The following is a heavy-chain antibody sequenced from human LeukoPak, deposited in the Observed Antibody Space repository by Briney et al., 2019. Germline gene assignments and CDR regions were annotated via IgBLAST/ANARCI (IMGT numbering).Heavy chain of an antibody. CDR3: ARATYDFWSGTRSYYFDY. D-gene: IGHD3-3*01. CDR1: GGSISSYY. V-gene: IGHV4-59*01. CDR2: IYYSGST. Sequence: SETLSLTCTVSGGSISSYYWSWIRQPPGKGLEWIGYIYYSGSTNYNPSLKSRVTISVDTSKNKFSLKLSSVTAADTAVYYCARATYDFWSGTRSYYFDYWGQGTLVTVSS. J-gene: IGHJ4*02.